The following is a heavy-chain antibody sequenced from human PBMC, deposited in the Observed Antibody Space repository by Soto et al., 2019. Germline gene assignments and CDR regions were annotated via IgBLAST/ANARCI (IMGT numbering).Heavy chain of an antibody. CDR2: ININRGDV. V-gene: IGHV1-18*01. Sequence: QVQLVQSGAELKMPGASVKVSRKASGHTSTHNGISWVRRAPGQGLEWMGWININRGDVNHAPKFQGRVTLTTDTSTTTAYMELRSLRLDDTAVYFCATDDMNRGRFDYWGHGTLVTVSS. CDR3: ATDDMNRGRFDY. J-gene: IGHJ4*01. CDR1: GHTSTHNG.